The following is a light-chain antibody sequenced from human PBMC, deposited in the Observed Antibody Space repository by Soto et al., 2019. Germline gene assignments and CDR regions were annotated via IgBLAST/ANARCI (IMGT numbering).Light chain of an antibody. Sequence: DIQMTQSPSTRSASVGDRVTISCRASQSITDWLAWYQKKPGQAPKLLIYKASSLESEVPARFSGSGSGTEFTLTISSLQPDDFATYYCQQYNSYPITFGQGTRLEIK. V-gene: IGKV1-5*03. CDR3: QQYNSYPIT. J-gene: IGKJ5*01. CDR2: KAS. CDR1: QSITDW.